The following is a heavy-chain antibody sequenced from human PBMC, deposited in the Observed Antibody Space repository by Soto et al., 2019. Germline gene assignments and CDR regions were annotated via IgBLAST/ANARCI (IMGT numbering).Heavy chain of an antibody. J-gene: IGHJ6*03. CDR2: IVVGSGNT. V-gene: IGHV1-58*01. CDR1: GFTFTSSA. Sequence: GASVKVSCKASGFTFTSSAVQWVRQARGQSLEWIGWIVVGSGNTNYAQKFQERVTITRDMSTSTAYMELSSLRSEDTAVYYCAAAVVVAATRSYYYYYMDVWGKGTTVTVSS. D-gene: IGHD2-15*01. CDR3: AAAVVVAATRSYYYYYMDV.